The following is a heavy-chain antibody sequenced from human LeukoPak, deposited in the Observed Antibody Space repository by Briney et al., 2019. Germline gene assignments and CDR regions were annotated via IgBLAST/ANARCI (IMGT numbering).Heavy chain of an antibody. D-gene: IGHD2-2*02. J-gene: IGHJ5*02. CDR2: INPNSGGT. CDR3: ARGRSIVVVPAAILKGNWFDP. CDR1: GYTFTGYY. Sequence: GASVKVSCKASGYTFTGYYMHWVRQAPGQGLEWMGWINPNSGGTNYAQKFQGRVTMTRDTSISTAYMELSRLRSDDTAVYYCARGRSIVVVPAAILKGNWFDPWGQGTLVTVSS. V-gene: IGHV1-2*02.